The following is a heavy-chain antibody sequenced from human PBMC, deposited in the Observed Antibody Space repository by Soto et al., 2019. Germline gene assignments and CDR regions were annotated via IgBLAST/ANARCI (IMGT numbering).Heavy chain of an antibody. CDR2: IRSKANSYAT. CDR3: FRENYFSYHGMDV. V-gene: IGHV3-73*01. J-gene: IGHJ6*02. Sequence: GGSLRLSCAVSGFAFSGSTIHWVRQASGKGLEWVGRIRSKANSYATAYAASVKGRLIISRDDSKTTAYLQMSSLKIEDTAVYYCFRENYFSYHGMDVWGQGTTVTVSS. CDR1: GFAFSGST.